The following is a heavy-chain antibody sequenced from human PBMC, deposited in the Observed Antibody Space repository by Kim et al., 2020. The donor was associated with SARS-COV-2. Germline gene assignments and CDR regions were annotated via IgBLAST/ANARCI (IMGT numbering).Heavy chain of an antibody. J-gene: IGHJ4*02. CDR2: ITASGDTT. CDR1: GIIFSNYV. V-gene: IGHV3-23*01. Sequence: GGSLRLSCAASGIIFSNYVMAWVRQAPGKGLEWVSAITASGDTTYYADSVKGRFTISRDNSKNTLYLQMNSLRAEDTAVYYCAKGNSTPDWGQGTLVT. D-gene: IGHD2-21*01. CDR3: AKGNSTPD.